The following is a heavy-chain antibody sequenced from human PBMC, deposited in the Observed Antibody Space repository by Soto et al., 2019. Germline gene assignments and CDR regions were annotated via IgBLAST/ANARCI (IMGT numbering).Heavy chain of an antibody. J-gene: IGHJ4*02. Sequence: GGSLRLSCAASGFTFSTYWMTWVRQAPGKGLEWVANIQPDGNEGYYVDSVRGRFTISRDNAKNSLFLQMNSLRAEDTAVYYCARRTVSSVATRSLDYWGQGPLVTVSS. V-gene: IGHV3-7*01. CDR2: IQPDGNEG. CDR3: ARRTVSSVATRSLDY. D-gene: IGHD6-6*01. CDR1: GFTFSTYW.